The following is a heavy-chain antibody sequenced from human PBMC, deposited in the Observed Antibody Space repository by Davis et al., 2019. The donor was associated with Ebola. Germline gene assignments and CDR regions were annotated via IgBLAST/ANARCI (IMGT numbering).Heavy chain of an antibody. D-gene: IGHD2-2*01. Sequence: SETLSLTCTVSGGSISSYYWSWIRQPAGKGLEWIGRIYTSGSTNYNPSLKSRVTMSVDTSKNQFSLKLSSVTAADTAVYYCARGVVPARTRGNYGMDVWGQGTTVTVSS. J-gene: IGHJ6*02. V-gene: IGHV4-4*07. CDR1: GGSISSYY. CDR3: ARGVVPARTRGNYGMDV. CDR2: IYTSGST.